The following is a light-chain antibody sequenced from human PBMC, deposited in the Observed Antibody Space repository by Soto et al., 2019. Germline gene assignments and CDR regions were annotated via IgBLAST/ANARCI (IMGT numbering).Light chain of an antibody. J-gene: IGKJ1*01. V-gene: IGKV3-20*01. CDR3: QQSGSSPTWS. Sequence: ESVLTQSPGTLSLSPGERATLSCRASQSVSSNYLAWYQQKPGQAHRLLIYGASTRATGIPDRFRGSGSGTDFTLTISRLEPEDSAVYYCQQSGSSPTWSFGQGTKVEIK. CDR2: GAS. CDR1: QSVSSNY.